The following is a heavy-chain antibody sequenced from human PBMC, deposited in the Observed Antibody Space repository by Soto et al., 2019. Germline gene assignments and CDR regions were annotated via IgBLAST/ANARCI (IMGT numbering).Heavy chain of an antibody. CDR2: IYHSGST. Sequence: QLQLQESGSGLVKPSQTLSLTCAVSGGSISSGGYSWSWIRQPPGKGLEWIGYIYHSGSTYYNPSLKSRVTISADRSKNQFSLKLSSVTAADTAVYYCARVAFFGSGSYVDWFDPWGQGTLVTVSS. V-gene: IGHV4-30-2*01. D-gene: IGHD3-3*01. CDR3: ARVAFFGSGSYVDWFDP. CDR1: GGSISSGGYS. J-gene: IGHJ5*02.